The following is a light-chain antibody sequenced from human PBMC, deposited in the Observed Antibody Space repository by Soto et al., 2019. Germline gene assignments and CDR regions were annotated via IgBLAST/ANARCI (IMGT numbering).Light chain of an antibody. CDR2: WAS. CDR3: QQYYSTPPT. V-gene: IGKV4-1*01. CDR1: QSVLYSSNNKNY. J-gene: IGKJ1*01. Sequence: DIVMTQSPDSLAVSLGERATINCKSSQSVLYSSNNKNYLAWYQQKLGQPPKLLIYWASTRESGVPDRFSGSGCGTDFTLTISSLQAEDVAVYYCQQYYSTPPTFGQGTKVEIK.